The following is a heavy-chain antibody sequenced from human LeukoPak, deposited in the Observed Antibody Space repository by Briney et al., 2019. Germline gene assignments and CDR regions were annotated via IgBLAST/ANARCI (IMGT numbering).Heavy chain of an antibody. CDR1: GGSIDSYY. CDR3: ARQGSHWYFDI. J-gene: IGHJ2*01. D-gene: IGHD2-15*01. CDR2: IYYRGST. V-gene: IGHV4-59*01. Sequence: SETLSLTCTDSGGSIDSYYWSWIRQPPGKGLEWIGYIYYRGSTSSIPSLKSRVTLSVDTSKNQFSLKLSSVTAADTAVYYCARQGSHWYFDIWGRGTLVTVSS.